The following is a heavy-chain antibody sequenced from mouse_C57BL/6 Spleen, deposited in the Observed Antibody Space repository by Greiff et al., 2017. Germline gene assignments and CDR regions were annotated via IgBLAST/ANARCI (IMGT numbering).Heavy chain of an antibody. Sequence: QVQLQQPGAELVKPGASVKLSCKASGYTFTSYWMHWVKQRPGQGLEWIGMIHPNSGSTNYNEKFKSKATLTVDKSSSTAYMQLSSLTSEDSAVYYCAREGDYYYGNAWFAYWGQGTLVTVSA. D-gene: IGHD1-1*01. CDR2: IHPNSGST. CDR3: AREGDYYYGNAWFAY. CDR1: GYTFTSYW. V-gene: IGHV1-64*01. J-gene: IGHJ3*01.